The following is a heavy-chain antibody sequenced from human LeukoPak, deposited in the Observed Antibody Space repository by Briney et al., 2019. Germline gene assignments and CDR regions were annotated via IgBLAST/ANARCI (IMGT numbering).Heavy chain of an antibody. J-gene: IGHJ3*02. Sequence: GGSLRLSCAASGFTFTNYAVSWVRQDAGKGLEWVSAAGSGGGTWYADFVKGRFTISRDNSGNTLSLQMNSLRVEDTAVYYCASRTWTGAGYYAFDIWGQGTMVTVSP. CDR2: AGSGGGT. CDR3: ASRTWTGAGYYAFDI. CDR1: GFTFTNYA. D-gene: IGHD3/OR15-3a*01. V-gene: IGHV3-23*01.